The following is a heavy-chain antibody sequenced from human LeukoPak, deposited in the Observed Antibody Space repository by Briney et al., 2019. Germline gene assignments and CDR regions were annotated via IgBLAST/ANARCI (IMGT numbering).Heavy chain of an antibody. CDR2: IRYDGSNK. J-gene: IGHJ6*03. CDR1: GFTFSSYG. D-gene: IGHD6-13*01. CDR3: AKDSRTRIAAAGTNYMDV. Sequence: GGSLRLSCAASGFTFSSYGMHWVRQAPGKGLEWVAFIRYDGSNKYYADSVKGRFTISRDNSKNTLYLQMNSLRAEDTAVYYCAKDSRTRIAAAGTNYMDVWGKGTTVTVSS. V-gene: IGHV3-30*02.